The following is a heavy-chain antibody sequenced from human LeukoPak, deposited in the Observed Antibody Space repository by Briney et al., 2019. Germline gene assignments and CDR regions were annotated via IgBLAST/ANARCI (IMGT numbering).Heavy chain of an antibody. V-gene: IGHV3-48*03. D-gene: IGHD5-24*01. CDR2: ISSSGSTI. CDR3: ARRGVDGALDY. CDR1: GVTFSSYE. Sequence: GGSLRLSCAASGVTFSSYEMNWVRQAPGKGLEWVSYISSSGSTICYADSVKGRFTISRDNAKNSLYLQMNSLRAEDTAVYYCARRGVDGALDYWGQGTLVTVSS. J-gene: IGHJ4*02.